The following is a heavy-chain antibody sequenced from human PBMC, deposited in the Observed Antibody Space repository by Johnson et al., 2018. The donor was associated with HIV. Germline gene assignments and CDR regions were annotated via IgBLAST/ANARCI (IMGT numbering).Heavy chain of an antibody. CDR2: IGTAGDT. J-gene: IGHJ3*02. V-gene: IGHV3-13*01. CDR3: ARSGLWREDQGAFDI. CDR1: GFTFSGSA. D-gene: IGHD6-25*01. Sequence: VQLVESGGGLVQPGGSLKLSCAASGFTFSGSAMHWVRQASGKGLEWFSAIGTAGDTYSPGSVQGRFPISRDNSKNTLYLQMNSLRAEDTAVYYCARSGLWREDQGAFDIWGQGTMVTVSS.